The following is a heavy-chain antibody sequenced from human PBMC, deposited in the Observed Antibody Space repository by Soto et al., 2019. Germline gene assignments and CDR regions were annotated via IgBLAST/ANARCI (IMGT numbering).Heavy chain of an antibody. Sequence: EVQLVETGGGLTQPGGSLRLSCENSGFTVNSDYMSWVRQAPGKGLEWVSIIYAGGSTYYADSVRGRFTISSDNYRNTLYLQMNSLRVEDTAVYYCARSFDYGYIHHWGQGTLVTVSS. V-gene: IGHV3-53*02. CDR1: GFTVNSDY. CDR2: IYAGGST. D-gene: IGHD3-10*01. J-gene: IGHJ4*02. CDR3: ARSFDYGYIHH.